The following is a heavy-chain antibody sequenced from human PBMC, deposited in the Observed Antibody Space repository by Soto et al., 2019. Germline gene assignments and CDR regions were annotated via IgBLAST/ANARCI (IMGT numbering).Heavy chain of an antibody. V-gene: IGHV1-18*01. CDR3: ARVTDYYDSSGPVDY. Sequence: ASVKVSCKASGYTFTSYGISWVRQAPGQGLEWMGWISAYNGNTNYAQKLQGRVTMTTDTSTSTAYMELRSLRSDDTAVYYCARVTDYYDSSGPVDYWGQGTLVTVSS. CDR2: ISAYNGNT. J-gene: IGHJ4*02. D-gene: IGHD3-22*01. CDR1: GYTFTSYG.